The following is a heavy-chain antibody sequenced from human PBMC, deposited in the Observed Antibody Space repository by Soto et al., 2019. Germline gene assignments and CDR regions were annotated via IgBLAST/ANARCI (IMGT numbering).Heavy chain of an antibody. Sequence: SETLSLTCTVSGGSISSYYWSWIRQPPGKGLEWIGYIYYSGSTNYNPSLKSRVTISVDTSKNQFSLKLSSVTAADTAVYYCARHHFYNWFDPWGQGTLVTVSS. CDR3: ARHHFYNWFDP. CDR2: IYYSGST. V-gene: IGHV4-59*08. J-gene: IGHJ5*02. CDR1: GGSISSYY.